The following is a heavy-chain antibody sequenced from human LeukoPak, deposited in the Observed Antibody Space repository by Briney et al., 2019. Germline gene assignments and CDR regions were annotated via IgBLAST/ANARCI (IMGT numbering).Heavy chain of an antibody. CDR2: IIPILGIA. J-gene: IGHJ3*02. CDR1: GGTFSSYA. Sequence: GASVKVSCKASGGTFSSYAISWVRQAPGQGLEWMGRIIPILGIANYAQKFQGRVTITADKSTSTAYMELSSLRSEDTAVYYCARDPPGYSSSWYREDAFDIWGQGTMVTVSS. CDR3: ARDPPGYSSSWYREDAFDI. D-gene: IGHD6-13*01. V-gene: IGHV1-69*04.